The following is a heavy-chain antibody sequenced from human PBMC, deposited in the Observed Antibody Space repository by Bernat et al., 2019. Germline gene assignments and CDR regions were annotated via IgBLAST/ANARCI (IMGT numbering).Heavy chain of an antibody. Sequence: QVQLVQSGAEVKKPGASVKVSCKASGYTFTNYYIHWVRQAPGQGLEWMGMINPSGGSTTYAQKFQGRVTMTRDTSTSTVYVELSSLSSEDTAVFYCGRHNKSGLDYWGQGTLVTVSS. CDR1: GYTFTNYY. CDR2: INPSGGST. CDR3: GRHNKSGLDY. V-gene: IGHV1-46*03. D-gene: IGHD1-14*01. J-gene: IGHJ4*02.